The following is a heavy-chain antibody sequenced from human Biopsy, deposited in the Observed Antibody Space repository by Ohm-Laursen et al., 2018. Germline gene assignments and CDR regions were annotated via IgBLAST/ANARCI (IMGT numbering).Heavy chain of an antibody. V-gene: IGHV1-2*02. CDR1: SYTSTDYN. D-gene: IGHD2-8*01. CDR2: INSKMGAT. CDR3: ARDPLNGHKHFDY. J-gene: IGHJ4*02. Sequence: ASLKVSCKASSYTSTDYNIHWMRQAPGQGLEWLGYINSKMGATNYAQTFKGTVTMPRNTSISTSYLALGSLRSADTAIYYCARDPLNGHKHFDYWGQGSLVTVSS.